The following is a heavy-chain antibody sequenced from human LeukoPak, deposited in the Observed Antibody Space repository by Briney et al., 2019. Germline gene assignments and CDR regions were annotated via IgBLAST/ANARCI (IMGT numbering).Heavy chain of an antibody. CDR3: ARGDTRYKKFPH. CDR1: GFTFSDYW. Sequence: GGSLRLSCAASGFTFSDYWMHWVRQAPGKGLVWVSRIKSDGSTTNYADSVKGRFTISRDNAKNTLDLQMNSLRAEDSAVYYCARGDTRYKKFPHWRQGTLVTVSS. V-gene: IGHV3-74*01. D-gene: IGHD3-9*01. J-gene: IGHJ1*01. CDR2: IKSDGSTT.